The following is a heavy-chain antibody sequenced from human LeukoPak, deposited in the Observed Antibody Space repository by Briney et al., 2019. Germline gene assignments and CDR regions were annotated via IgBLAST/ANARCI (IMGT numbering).Heavy chain of an antibody. CDR3: ARDHHMVRGVIIPSDYYYYYMDV. CDR2: IIPIFGTA. Sequence: GASVKVSCKASGGTFSSYAISWVRQAPGQGLEWMGGIIPIFGTANYAQKFQGRVTITADESTSTAYMELSSLRSEDTAVYYCARDHHMVRGVIIPSDYYYYYMDVWGKGTTVTITS. J-gene: IGHJ6*03. D-gene: IGHD3-10*01. CDR1: GGTFSSYA. V-gene: IGHV1-69*13.